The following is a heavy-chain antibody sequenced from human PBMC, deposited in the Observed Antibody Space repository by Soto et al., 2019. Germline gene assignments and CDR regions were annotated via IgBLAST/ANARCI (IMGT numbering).Heavy chain of an antibody. CDR1: GFTFSSYA. J-gene: IGHJ4*02. Sequence: PGGSLRLSCAASGFTFSSYAMSWVRQAPGKGLEWVSAISGSGGSTYYADSVKGRFTISRDNSKNTLYLQMNSLRAEDTAVYYCAKRALIVVVVAPYYFDYWGQGTLVTVSS. V-gene: IGHV3-23*01. D-gene: IGHD2-15*01. CDR3: AKRALIVVVVAPYYFDY. CDR2: ISGSGGST.